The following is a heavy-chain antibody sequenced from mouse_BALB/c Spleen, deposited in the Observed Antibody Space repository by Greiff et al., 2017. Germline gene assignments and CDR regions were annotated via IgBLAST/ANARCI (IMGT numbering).Heavy chain of an antibody. CDR3: ARGGYRYAWFAY. CDR2: IYPGNVNT. D-gene: IGHD2-14*01. J-gene: IGHJ3*01. V-gene: IGHV1S56*01. Sequence: VQLVESGPELVKPGASVRISCKASGYTFTSYYIHWVKQRPGQGLEWIGWIYPGNVNTKYNEKFKGKATLTADKSSSTAYMQLSSLTSEDSAVYFCARGGYRYAWFAYWGQGTLVTVSA. CDR1: GYTFTSYY.